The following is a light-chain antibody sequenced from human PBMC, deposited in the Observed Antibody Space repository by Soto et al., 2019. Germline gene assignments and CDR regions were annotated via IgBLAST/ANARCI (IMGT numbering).Light chain of an antibody. Sequence: DMQLTQSRCTLSASIGERVTLTCLASQNINNWIAWYQQKPGKAPKFLIYDASTLESGVPSRFSGSGFGTEFSLTISSLQPDDSATYFCQQLNSYPQTFGQGTRLEIK. CDR1: QNINNW. CDR3: QQLNSYPQT. CDR2: DAS. J-gene: IGKJ5*01. V-gene: IGKV1-5*01.